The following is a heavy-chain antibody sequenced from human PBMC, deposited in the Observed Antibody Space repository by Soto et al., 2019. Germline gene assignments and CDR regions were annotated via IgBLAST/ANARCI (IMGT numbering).Heavy chain of an antibody. CDR1: GFTFSSYA. CDR2: ISYDGSNK. V-gene: IGHV3-30*18. J-gene: IGHJ3*02. Sequence: QVQLVESGGGLFQPGRSLRLSCAASGFTFSSYARHWFRQAQGKGLGGVAVISYDGSNKYYADSVKGRFTISRDNSKNTLYLQMNSLRAEDTAVYYCAKKGGYYDSSGYYDDAFDIWGQGTMVTVSS. D-gene: IGHD3-22*01. CDR3: AKKGGYYDSSGYYDDAFDI.